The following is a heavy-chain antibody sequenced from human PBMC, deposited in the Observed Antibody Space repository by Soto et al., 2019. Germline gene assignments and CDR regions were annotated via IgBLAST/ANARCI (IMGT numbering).Heavy chain of an antibody. J-gene: IGHJ6*02. CDR3: AKGILSATIGPYAMDV. CDR2: ISYDGGNI. D-gene: IGHD3-16*01. CDR1: VFAFRSYA. V-gene: IGHV3-30*18. Sequence: SLRLSCEASVFAFRSYAMHWVRQAPGKGLEWVGVISYDGGNIYYADSVKGRFTISRDNSKNTLYVQVKSLRPEDTAVYYCAKGILSATIGPYAMDVWGQGTTVTVSS.